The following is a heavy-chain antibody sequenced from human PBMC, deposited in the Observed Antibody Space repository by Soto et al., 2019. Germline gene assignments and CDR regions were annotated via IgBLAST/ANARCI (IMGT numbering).Heavy chain of an antibody. J-gene: IGHJ4*02. CDR3: ARASCISTSCYAWELGFDY. Sequence: QVQLQESGPGLVKPSETLSLTCTVSGGSISSYYWSWIRQPPGKGLEWIGYMYYSGRTNYNPSLKSRVTISVDTSKTQFSLMLRSVTAADTAVYYCARASCISTSCYAWELGFDYWGQGTQVTVSS. CDR2: MYYSGRT. D-gene: IGHD2-2*01. CDR1: GGSISSYY. V-gene: IGHV4-59*01.